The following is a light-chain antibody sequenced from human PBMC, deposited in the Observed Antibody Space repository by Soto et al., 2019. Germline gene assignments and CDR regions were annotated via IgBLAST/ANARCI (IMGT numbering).Light chain of an antibody. CDR2: DAS. J-gene: IGKJ2*01. CDR3: QHYNSYPFT. CDR1: QSVNSN. Sequence: EIVLTQSPATLSLSPGERASLSCRASQSVNSNLAWYQQKPGQAPRLLIYDASTRATGIPARFSGSGSGTDFTLTISSLEPEDFAVYYCQHYNSYPFTFGQGTELEIK. V-gene: IGKV3-11*01.